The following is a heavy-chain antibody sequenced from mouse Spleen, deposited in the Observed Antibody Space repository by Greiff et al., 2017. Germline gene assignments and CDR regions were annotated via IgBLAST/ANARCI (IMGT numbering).Heavy chain of an antibody. V-gene: IGHV5-9*04. Sequence: DVKLVESGGGLVKLGGSLKLSCAASGFTFSSYAMSWVRQTPEKRLEWVATISSGGGNTYYPDSVKGRFTISRDNAKNTLYLQMSSLKSEDTAMYYCARQDYGNYVDYWGQGTTLTVSS. D-gene: IGHD2-1*01. CDR2: ISSGGGNT. CDR3: ARQDYGNYVDY. J-gene: IGHJ2*01. CDR1: GFTFSSYA.